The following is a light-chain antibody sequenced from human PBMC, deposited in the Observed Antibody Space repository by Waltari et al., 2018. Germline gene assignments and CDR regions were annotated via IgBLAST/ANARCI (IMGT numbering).Light chain of an antibody. CDR1: QSLLHSNGYNY. J-gene: IGKJ2*01. CDR2: LGS. V-gene: IGKV2-28*01. Sequence: DIVMTQSPLSLPVNPGEPASISCRSSQSLLHSNGYNYLDWYLQKPGQSPQLLISLGSNRASGVPDRFSGSGSGTDFTLKISRVEAEDVGLYYCMQGLQTPYTFGQGTKLEIK. CDR3: MQGLQTPYT.